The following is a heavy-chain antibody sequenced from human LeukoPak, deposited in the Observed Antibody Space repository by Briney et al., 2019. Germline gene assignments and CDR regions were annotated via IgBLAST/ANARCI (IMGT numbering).Heavy chain of an antibody. Sequence: ASVKVPCKVSGYTLTELSMHWVRPAPGKGLEWMGGFDPEDGETIYAQKFQGRVTMTEDTSTDTAYMELSSLRSEDTAVYYCATMSLRRGVRHFDYWGQGTLVTVSS. V-gene: IGHV1-24*01. CDR3: ATMSLRRGVRHFDY. J-gene: IGHJ4*02. CDR2: FDPEDGET. CDR1: GYTLTELS. D-gene: IGHD3-16*01.